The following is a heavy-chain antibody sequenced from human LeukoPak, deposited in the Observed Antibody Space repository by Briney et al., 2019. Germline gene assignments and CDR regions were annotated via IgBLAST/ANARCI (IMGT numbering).Heavy chain of an antibody. V-gene: IGHV1-8*01. D-gene: IGHD3-22*01. Sequence: ASVKVSCKASGYTFTSYDINWVRQAPGQGLEWMGWMNPNSGNTGYAQKFQGRVTMTRNTSISTAYMELSSLRSEDTAVYYCASGLTCYYGSSANMDVWGKGTTVSVSS. CDR1: GYTFTSYD. J-gene: IGHJ6*03. CDR3: ASGLTCYYGSSANMDV. CDR2: MNPNSGNT.